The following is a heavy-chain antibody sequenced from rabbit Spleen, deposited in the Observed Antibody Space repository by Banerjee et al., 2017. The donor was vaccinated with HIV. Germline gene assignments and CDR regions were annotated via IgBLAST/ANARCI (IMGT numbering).Heavy chain of an antibody. Sequence: QEQLEESGGGLVKPEGSLTLTCKASGFSFSDRDVMCWVRQAPGKGLEWIGCINTATGKDVYANWAKGRFTISTTSSNTMTLQMTSLTAADTATCFCARDLLGVIGWNFNLWGPGTLVTVS. D-gene: IGHD1-1*01. CDR2: INTATGKD. CDR1: GFSFSDRDV. V-gene: IGHV1S45*01. CDR3: ARDLLGVIGWNFNL. J-gene: IGHJ4*01.